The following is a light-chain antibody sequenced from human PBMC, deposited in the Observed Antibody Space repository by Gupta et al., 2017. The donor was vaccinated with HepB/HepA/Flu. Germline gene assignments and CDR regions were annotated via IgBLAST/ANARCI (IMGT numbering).Light chain of an antibody. J-gene: IGKJ3*01. CDR1: QSLRSNF. V-gene: IGKV3-20*01. CDR3: QKNATSPFT. CDR2: GGS. Sequence: EIVLTQSPDTLSLSPGVSATLSCRASQSLRSNFLAWYHQKPGQAPRLLIFGGSGRATGVPDTFGAGGSGTDFTLTISRLEPEDFGVYYCQKNATSPFTFGHGTKVDFK.